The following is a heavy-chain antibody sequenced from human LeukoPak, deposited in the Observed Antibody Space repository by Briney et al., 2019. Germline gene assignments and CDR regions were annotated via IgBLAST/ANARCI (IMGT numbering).Heavy chain of an antibody. D-gene: IGHD3-22*01. CDR2: ISNSNSYI. Sequence: GGSLRLSCAASGFSFSSYSMNWVRQAPGKGLEWVSSISNSNSYIYYADSVKGRFTISRDNAKNSLYLQMNSLRDEDTAVYYCARAQYYDSSGYYYEDYFQHWGQGTLVTVSS. V-gene: IGHV3-21*01. CDR3: ARAQYYDSSGYYYEDYFQH. J-gene: IGHJ1*01. CDR1: GFSFSSYS.